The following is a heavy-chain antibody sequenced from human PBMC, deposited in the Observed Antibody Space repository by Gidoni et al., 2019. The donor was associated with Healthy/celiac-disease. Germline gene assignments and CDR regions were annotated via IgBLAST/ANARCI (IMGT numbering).Heavy chain of an antibody. V-gene: IGHV1-3*01. Sequence: QLQLVQSGAEVKKPGASVKVSCKASGDTFTSHAMHWVRQAPGQRLEWMGWINAGNGNTKYSQKFQGRVTITRDTSASTAYMELSSLRSEDTAVYYCARRGYCSSTSCYTGFDYWGQGTLVTVSS. CDR1: GDTFTSHA. D-gene: IGHD2-2*02. CDR3: ARRGYCSSTSCYTGFDY. CDR2: INAGNGNT. J-gene: IGHJ4*02.